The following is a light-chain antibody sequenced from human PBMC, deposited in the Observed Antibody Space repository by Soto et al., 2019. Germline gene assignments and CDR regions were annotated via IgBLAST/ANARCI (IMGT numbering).Light chain of an antibody. CDR1: QSINTW. CDR3: QQYNAYWT. Sequence: DIPMTQSPSTLSASVGDRVTITCRASQSINTWLAWYQQKPGKAPKLLIYQASTLGSGVPSRFSGSGSGTDFTLTISRLQPDDFATYYCQQYNAYWTFGQGTKVEIK. CDR2: QAS. J-gene: IGKJ1*01. V-gene: IGKV1-5*03.